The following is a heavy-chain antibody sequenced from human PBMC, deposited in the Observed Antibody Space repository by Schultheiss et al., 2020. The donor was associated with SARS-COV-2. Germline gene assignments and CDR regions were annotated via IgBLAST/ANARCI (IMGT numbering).Heavy chain of an antibody. V-gene: IGHV3-21*01. CDR1: GFTFDDYA. D-gene: IGHD3-3*01. J-gene: IGHJ4*02. CDR2: ISSSSSYI. CDR3: TTDWYYDFWSGRRFDY. Sequence: GGSLRLSCAASGFTFDDYAMHWVRQAPGKGLEWVSSISSSSSYIYYADSVKGRFTISRDNAKNSLYLQMNRLKAEDTAVYYCTTDWYYDFWSGRRFDYWSQGSLVTVA.